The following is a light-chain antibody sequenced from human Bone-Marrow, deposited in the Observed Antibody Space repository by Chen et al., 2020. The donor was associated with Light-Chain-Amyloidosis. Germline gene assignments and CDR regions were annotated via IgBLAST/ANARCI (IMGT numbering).Light chain of an antibody. J-gene: IGLJ2*01. CDR1: DLPTKY. Sequence: SYELTQPPSVSVSPGQTARITCTGDDLPTKYAYWYQQKPGQAPVLVIHRDTERPSGISARFSCSTSGTTATLTISGVQAADEAAYHCQSADSCGTYEVIFGGGTKLTVL. CDR2: RDT. CDR3: QSADSCGTYEVI. V-gene: IGLV3-25*03.